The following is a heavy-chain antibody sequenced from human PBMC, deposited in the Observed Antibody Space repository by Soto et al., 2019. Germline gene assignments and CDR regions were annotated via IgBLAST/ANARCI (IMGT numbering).Heavy chain of an antibody. D-gene: IGHD3-10*01. Sequence: QVQLVQSGAGVKKPGASVKVSCKASGYTFTSYYMHWVRQAPGQGLEWMGIINPSGGSTSYAQKYQVRVTNTRDTSTSTVYMELGSLSSEDTAVYYCARGWGSYYKPQFDYWGQGTLVTVSS. CDR3: ARGWGSYYKPQFDY. J-gene: IGHJ4*02. CDR2: INPSGGST. V-gene: IGHV1-46*01. CDR1: GYTFTSYY.